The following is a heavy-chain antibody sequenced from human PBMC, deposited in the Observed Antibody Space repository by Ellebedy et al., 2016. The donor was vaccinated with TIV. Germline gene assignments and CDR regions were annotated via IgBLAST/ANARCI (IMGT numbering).Heavy chain of an antibody. J-gene: IGHJ4*02. CDR2: INPSGGST. CDR1: GYIFSSYF. D-gene: IGHD6-19*01. Sequence: AASVKVSCKASGYIFSSYFMHWVRQPPRQGLEWMGIINPSGGSTTYAQSLQGRVTMTRDTSTTTVYMELSSLTSEDTAVYYCARSRSSGWLHTPDYWGQGALVIVSS. CDR3: ARSRSSGWLHTPDY. V-gene: IGHV1-46*04.